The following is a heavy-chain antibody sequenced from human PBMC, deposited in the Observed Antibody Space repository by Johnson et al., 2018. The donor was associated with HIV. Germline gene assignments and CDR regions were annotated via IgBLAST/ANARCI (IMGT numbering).Heavy chain of an antibody. CDR3: TTGASSAYET. Sequence: VQLVESGGGVVQPGRSLRLSCAASGFTVSNYYMTWVRQSPGKGLEWVSVIYSGGSTYYADSVKGRFTISRDTSKNTLYLQMNSLRADDTAVYYCTTGASSAYETWGQGTMVTVSS. V-gene: IGHV3-66*01. CDR2: IYSGGST. J-gene: IGHJ3*02. CDR1: GFTVSNYY. D-gene: IGHD1-1*01.